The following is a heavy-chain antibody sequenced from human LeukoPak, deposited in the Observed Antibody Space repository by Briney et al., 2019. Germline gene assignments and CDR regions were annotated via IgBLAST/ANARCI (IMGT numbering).Heavy chain of an antibody. CDR1: GFTVSSNY. J-gene: IGHJ3*02. V-gene: IGHV3-66*01. CDR3: TRDLAADAFDI. D-gene: IGHD6-25*01. CDR2: IYSGGST. Sequence: GGSLRLSCAASGFTVSSNYMSWVRQAPGKGLEWVSVIYSGGSTYYTDSVKGRFTISRDNSKNTLYLQMNSLRAEDTAVYYCTRDLAADAFDIWGQGTMVTVSS.